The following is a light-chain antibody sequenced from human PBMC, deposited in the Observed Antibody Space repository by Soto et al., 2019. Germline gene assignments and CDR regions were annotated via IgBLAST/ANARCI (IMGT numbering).Light chain of an antibody. J-gene: IGKJ4*01. Sequence: EIVLTQSPGTLSLSPGERATLSCRASQSVSSSYLAWYQQKPGQAPRLLIYGASSRATGIPDRFSGSGSGTDFTLTISRLEPEDFALYYCQQYSSSPPCTFGGGTKVEIK. V-gene: IGKV3-20*01. CDR1: QSVSSSY. CDR2: GAS. CDR3: QQYSSSPPCT.